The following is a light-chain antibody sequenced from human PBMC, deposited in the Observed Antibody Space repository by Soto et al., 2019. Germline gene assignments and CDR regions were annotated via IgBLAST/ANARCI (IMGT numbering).Light chain of an antibody. CDR3: SSYVGTNGGDV. Sequence: QSALTQPRSVSGSPGQSVTISCTGTNNDIGGFPYVSWYQQVPGKAPKLIIYELNKRHSGVPDRFSGSKSGNTASLTVSGLQAEDEADYYCSSYVGTNGGDVFGTGTKVTVL. CDR1: NNDIGGFPY. J-gene: IGLJ1*01. V-gene: IGLV2-11*01. CDR2: ELN.